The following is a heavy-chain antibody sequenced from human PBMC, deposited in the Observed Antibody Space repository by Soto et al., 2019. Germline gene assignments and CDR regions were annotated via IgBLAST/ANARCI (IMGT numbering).Heavy chain of an antibody. V-gene: IGHV4-59*08. CDR2: IYYSGST. Sequence: SETLSLTCTVSGGSISSYYWSWIRQPPGKGLEWIGYIYYSGSTNYNPSLKSRVTISVDTSKNQFSLKLSSVTAADTAVYYCAMLTILDYGYYNWFDSCSQGTLVTVSS. CDR3: AMLTILDYGYYNWFDS. D-gene: IGHD3-9*01. CDR1: GGSISSYY. J-gene: IGHJ5*01.